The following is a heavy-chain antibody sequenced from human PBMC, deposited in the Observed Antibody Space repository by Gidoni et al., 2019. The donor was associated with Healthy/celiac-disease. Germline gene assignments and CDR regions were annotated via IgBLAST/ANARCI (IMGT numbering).Heavy chain of an antibody. CDR2: INSDGSST. CDR3: ARGTGHKFGGVIDY. J-gene: IGHJ4*02. Sequence: EVQLVESGGGLVQPGGSLRLSCAASGFTFSSYWMHWVRQAPGKGLVWVSRINSDGSSTSYADSVKGRFTISRDNAKNTLYLQMNSLRAEDTAVYYCARGTGHKFGGVIDYWGQGTLVTVSS. V-gene: IGHV3-74*01. D-gene: IGHD3-16*01. CDR1: GFTFSSYW.